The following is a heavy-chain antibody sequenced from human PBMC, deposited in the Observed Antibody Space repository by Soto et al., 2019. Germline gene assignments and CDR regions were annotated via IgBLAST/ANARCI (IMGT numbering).Heavy chain of an antibody. CDR2: MNPTSGNT. V-gene: IGHV1-8*01. D-gene: IGHD5-12*01. CDR3: ARERYSGYVCGY. J-gene: IGHJ4*02. Sequence: QVQLVQSGAEVKKPWASVKVSCKASGYTFTSYDINWVRQATGQGLEWMGWMNPTSGNTGYAQKLEGRVTMTRNTSISTAYMELSSLRSEDTAVYYCARERYSGYVCGYWGQGTLVTVSS. CDR1: GYTFTSYD.